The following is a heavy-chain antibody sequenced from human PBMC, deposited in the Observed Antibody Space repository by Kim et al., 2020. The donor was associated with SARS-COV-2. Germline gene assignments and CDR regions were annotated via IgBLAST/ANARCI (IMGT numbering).Heavy chain of an antibody. CDR2: ISSSGSTI. J-gene: IGHJ3*02. CDR1: GFTFSDYY. V-gene: IGHV3-11*01. Sequence: GGSLRLSCAASGFTFSDYYMSWIRQAPGKGLEWVSYISSSGSTIYYADSVKGRFTISRDNAKNSLYLQMNSLRAEDTAVYYCARDWFSGVQLWLYAFDIWGQGTMVTVSS. CDR3: ARDWFSGVQLWLYAFDI. D-gene: IGHD5-18*01.